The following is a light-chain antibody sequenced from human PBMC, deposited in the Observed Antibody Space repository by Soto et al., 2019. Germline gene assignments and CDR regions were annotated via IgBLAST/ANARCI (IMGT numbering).Light chain of an antibody. CDR3: QQRSNWLT. CDR2: DAS. Sequence: EIVLTQSPATLSLSPGERATLSCRASQSVSSNLAWYQQKPGQAPRLLIYDASNRATGIPARFSGSWSGTDFALTISSLESEDFAVYYCQQRSNWLTFGGGTKVEIK. V-gene: IGKV3-11*01. CDR1: QSVSSN. J-gene: IGKJ4*01.